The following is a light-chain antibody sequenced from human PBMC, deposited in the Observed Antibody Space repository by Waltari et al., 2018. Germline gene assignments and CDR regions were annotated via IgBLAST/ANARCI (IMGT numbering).Light chain of an antibody. CDR2: YAS. V-gene: IGKV1-16*01. CDR1: QDISLY. Sequence: DIQMTQSPSSLSASVGDTVTITCRASQDISLYLAWYQQKPGKATRPLIYYASNLEIGVPSRFSASGSGTDFTLTISILQPEDVGIYYCQQYHEYPRTFGPGTQVEIK. J-gene: IGKJ1*01. CDR3: QQYHEYPRT.